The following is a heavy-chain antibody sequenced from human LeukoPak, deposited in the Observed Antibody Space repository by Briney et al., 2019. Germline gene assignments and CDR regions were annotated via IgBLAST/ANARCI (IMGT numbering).Heavy chain of an antibody. J-gene: IGHJ3*02. V-gene: IGHV1-8*01. CDR3: ASNRRTPSSGSYQRPDAFDI. CDR2: MNPNSGNT. Sequence: ASVKVSCKASGYSFTTYDINWVRQATGQGLEWMGWMNPNSGNTGYAQKFQGRITMTRDTSISTAYMELSRLRSDDTAVYYCASNRRTPSSGSYQRPDAFDIWGQGTMVTVSS. CDR1: GYSFTTYD. D-gene: IGHD1-26*01.